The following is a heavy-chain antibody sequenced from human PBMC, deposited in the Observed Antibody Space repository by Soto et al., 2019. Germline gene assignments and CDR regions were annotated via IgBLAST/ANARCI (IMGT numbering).Heavy chain of an antibody. CDR2: ISYTGSA. CDR1: GDSISSGSYF. V-gene: IGHV4-61*01. CDR3: ATGGGWLQNSNLRGLYFDY. D-gene: IGHD6-19*01. J-gene: IGHJ4*02. Sequence: SETLSLTCTVSGDSISSGSYFCSWIRQPPEKGLEWIASISYTGSATHNPSLKSRVSVSVDTTENQCSLKLTSVTAADTATYYCATGGGWLQNSNLRGLYFDYWGQGALVTVSS.